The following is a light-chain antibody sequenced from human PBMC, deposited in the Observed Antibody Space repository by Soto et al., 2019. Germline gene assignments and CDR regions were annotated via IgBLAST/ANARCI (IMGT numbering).Light chain of an antibody. V-gene: IGLV2-14*01. Sequence: QSVLTQPASVSGSPGQSITISCTGTGSDVGGYNYVSWYQQHPGKAPKLMIYEVTNRPSGISNRFSGSKSGNTASLTISGLQAEDEADYYCSSYTSVRGVFGGGTKLTVL. J-gene: IGLJ3*02. CDR1: GSDVGGYNY. CDR3: SSYTSVRGV. CDR2: EVT.